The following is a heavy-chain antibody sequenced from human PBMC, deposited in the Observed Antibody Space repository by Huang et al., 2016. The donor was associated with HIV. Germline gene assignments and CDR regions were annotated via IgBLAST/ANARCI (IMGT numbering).Heavy chain of an antibody. Sequence: EVQLLESGGGLVQPGGSLRLSCGDFGFTFSTFARSWVRQAPGKGLEWGSGISGSGGGTYYADSGKGRFTISRDNSNNTLYLQMTSLGVEDTAVYYCAKGGGASPRLHAFDVWGQGTMVTVSS. D-gene: IGHD5-18*01. CDR2: ISGSGGGT. CDR3: AKGGGASPRLHAFDV. J-gene: IGHJ3*01. V-gene: IGHV3-23*01. CDR1: GFTFSTFA.